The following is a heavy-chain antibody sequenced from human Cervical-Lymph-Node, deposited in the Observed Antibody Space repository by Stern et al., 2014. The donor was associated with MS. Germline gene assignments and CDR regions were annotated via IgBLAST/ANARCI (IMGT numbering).Heavy chain of an antibody. CDR1: GGTFSTST. V-gene: IGHV1-2*04. D-gene: IGHD1/OR15-1a*01. Sequence: VQLVQSGAEVKKPGSSVKVSCKPSGGTFSTSTINSVRQTPGQGLEWMGGINRNSGGTNYAQKCQGWVTMTRDTSISTAYMELSRLRSDDTAVYYCARVPNTDRTASYGMDVWGQGTPVTVSS. CDR3: ARVPNTDRTASYGMDV. J-gene: IGHJ6*02. CDR2: INRNSGGT.